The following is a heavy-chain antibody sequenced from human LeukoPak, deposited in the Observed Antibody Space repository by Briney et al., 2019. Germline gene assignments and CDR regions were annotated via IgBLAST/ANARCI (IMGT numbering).Heavy chain of an antibody. J-gene: IGHJ3*02. CDR3: ARDRAPGQRQLVPDAFDI. V-gene: IGHV3-30*03. Sequence: GGSLRLSCAASGFTFSSYWMSWVRQAPGKGLEWVAVISYDGMNKYYADSVKGRFTISRDNSKNTLYLQMNSLRAEDTAVYYCARDRAPGQRQLVPDAFDIWGQGTMVTVSS. D-gene: IGHD6-13*01. CDR1: GFTFSSYW. CDR2: ISYDGMNK.